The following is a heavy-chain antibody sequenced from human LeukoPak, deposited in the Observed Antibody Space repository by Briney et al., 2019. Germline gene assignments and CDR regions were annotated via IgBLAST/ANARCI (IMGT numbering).Heavy chain of an antibody. CDR3: ARDRYDYFDY. CDR2: INQDGKDK. V-gene: IGHV3-7*01. D-gene: IGHD2-2*01. CDR1: GFTFSSYA. Sequence: GGSLRLSCAASGFTFSSYAMSWIRQAPGKGLEWVANINQDGKDKNFVDAVKGRITISRDNAKNSIFLQIDNLRVNDTAVYYCARDRYDYFDYWGQGTLVTVAS. J-gene: IGHJ4*02.